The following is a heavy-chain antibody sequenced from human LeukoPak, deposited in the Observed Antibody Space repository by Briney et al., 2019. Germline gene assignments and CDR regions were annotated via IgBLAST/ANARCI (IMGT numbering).Heavy chain of an antibody. J-gene: IGHJ4*02. CDR2: ISAHNSNT. V-gene: IGHV1-18*01. Sequence: ASVKVSCRASGYTFTNYNIAWGRQAPGQGLEWVGWISAHNSNTKYAQKLQGRVTMTTATSTSTAYMELRSLRFDDTAIYYCARDGYFDSWGQGTLVTVSS. CDR1: GYTFTNYN. CDR3: ARDGYFDS.